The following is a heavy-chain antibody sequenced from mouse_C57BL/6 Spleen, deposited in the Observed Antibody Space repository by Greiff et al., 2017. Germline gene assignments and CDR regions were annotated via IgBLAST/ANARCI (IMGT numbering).Heavy chain of an antibody. CDR1: GFTFSSYA. Sequence: EVQRVESGGGLVKPGGSLKLSCAASGFTFSSYAMSWVRQTPEKRLEWVATISDGGGYTYYPDNVKGRFTISRDNAKNNLYLQMSHLKSEDTAMYYCARDPYYGSTGFAYWGQGTLVTVSA. V-gene: IGHV5-4*01. D-gene: IGHD1-1*01. CDR2: ISDGGGYT. J-gene: IGHJ3*01. CDR3: ARDPYYGSTGFAY.